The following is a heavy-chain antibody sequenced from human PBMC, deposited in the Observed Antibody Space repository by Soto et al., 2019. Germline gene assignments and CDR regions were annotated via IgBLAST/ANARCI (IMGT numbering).Heavy chain of an antibody. CDR2: MSYDGINK. CDR1: GFTFSAYG. J-gene: IGHJ4*02. V-gene: IGHV3-30*03. Sequence: GGSLRLSCAASGFTFSAYGMHWVRQSPGKGLEWVALMSYDGINKYYGDSVKGRFTISRDNSKNTVYLQMNSLRAEDTAVYYCARDLRPWYSSSSPGPNFDYWGQGTLVTVSS. CDR3: ARDLRPWYSSSSPGPNFDY. D-gene: IGHD6-6*01.